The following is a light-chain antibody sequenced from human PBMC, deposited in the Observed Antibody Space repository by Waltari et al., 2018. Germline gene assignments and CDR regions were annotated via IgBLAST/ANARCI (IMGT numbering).Light chain of an antibody. CDR2: GAS. CDR1: QSVSSN. V-gene: IGKV3-15*01. Sequence: EIVMTQSPATLSVSPGERATPSCRASQSVSSNLAWYQQKPGQAPRLLIYGASTRATGIPARFSGSGSGTEFTLTISSLQSEDFAVYYWQQYNNWPPAITFGQGTRLEIK. J-gene: IGKJ5*01. CDR3: QQYNNWPPAIT.